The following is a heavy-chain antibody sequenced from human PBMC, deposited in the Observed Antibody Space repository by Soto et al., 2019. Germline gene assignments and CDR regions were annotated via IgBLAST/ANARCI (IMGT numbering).Heavy chain of an antibody. V-gene: IGHV4-4*02. J-gene: IGHJ4*02. D-gene: IGHD7-27*01. CDR1: GDPMTRSVW. CDR2: VFHTGNT. CDR3: ARKAWVRFDY. Sequence: SETLSLTCAVSGDPMTRSVWWTWVRQPPGKGLEWIGEVFHTGNTNYNPSLKSRVTMSVDKSTNEFSLKVTSVTAADTAIYYSARKAWVRFDYWGQGALVTVSS.